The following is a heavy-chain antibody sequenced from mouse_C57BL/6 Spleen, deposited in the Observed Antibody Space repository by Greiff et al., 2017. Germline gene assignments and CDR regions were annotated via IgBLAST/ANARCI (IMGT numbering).Heavy chain of an antibody. D-gene: IGHD2-4*01. Sequence: EVKLMESGGGLVQPGESLKLSCESNEYEFPSHDMSWVRKTPEKRLELVAAINSDGGSTYYPATMERRFIISRDNTKKTLYLQMSSLRSEDTALYYCARHDYDDGTSSWFAYWGQGTLVTVSA. J-gene: IGHJ3*01. CDR3: ARHDYDDGTSSWFAY. CDR1: EYEFPSHD. V-gene: IGHV5-2*01. CDR2: INSDGGST.